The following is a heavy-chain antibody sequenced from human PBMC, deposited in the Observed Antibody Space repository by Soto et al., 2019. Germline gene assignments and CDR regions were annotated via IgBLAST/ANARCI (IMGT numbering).Heavy chain of an antibody. V-gene: IGHV3-7*01. CDR2: IKEDGSDM. J-gene: IGHJ4*02. CDR3: ATEVWVYYDFRSGYPDY. Sequence: GGSLRLSCAASGFTFSSYWMSWVRQAPGEGLEWVANIKEDGSDMYYVDSVKGRFTISRDNAKNSLYLQMNSLRAEDTAVYYCATEVWVYYDFRSGYPDYWGQGTLVTVSS. D-gene: IGHD3-3*01. CDR1: GFTFSSYW.